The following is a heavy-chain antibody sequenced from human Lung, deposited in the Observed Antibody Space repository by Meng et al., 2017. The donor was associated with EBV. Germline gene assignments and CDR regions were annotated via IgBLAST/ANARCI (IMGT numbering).Heavy chain of an antibody. CDR3: ARGATSVFNL. J-gene: IGHJ2*01. CDR1: GVSVSSSSAA. CDR2: TYYRSKWYN. V-gene: IGHV6-1*01. Sequence: QAQLQQSGPGLVKPSQTLSLSCVISGVSVSSSSAAWTWIRQSPSRGLEWLGRTYYRSKWYNDYAVFVKSRITINPDTSKNQFSLQLNSVTPEDTAVYYCARGATSVFNLWGRGTLVTVSS.